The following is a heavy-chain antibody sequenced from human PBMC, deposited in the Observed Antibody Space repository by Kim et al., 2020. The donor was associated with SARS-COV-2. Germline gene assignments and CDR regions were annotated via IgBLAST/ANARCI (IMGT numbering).Heavy chain of an antibody. Sequence: DAVRGRFTISRDNAKNSLYLQRNSLRAEDTAVYYCARDDGSSWYRSGGMDVWGQGTTVTVSS. J-gene: IGHJ6*02. D-gene: IGHD6-13*01. V-gene: IGHV3-11*06. CDR3: ARDDGSSWYRSGGMDV.